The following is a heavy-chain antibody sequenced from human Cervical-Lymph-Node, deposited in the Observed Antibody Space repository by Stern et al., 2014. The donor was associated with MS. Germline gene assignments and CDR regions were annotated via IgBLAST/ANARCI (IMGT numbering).Heavy chain of an antibody. CDR2: INPSGGST. J-gene: IGHJ6*02. Sequence: VQLVESGAEVKKPGASGKVSCKASGYTFTNYYMHWVRQAPGQGLEWMGIINPSGGSTSYAQKFQGRVTMTREPSTSTVYMELSSLRSEDTAVYYCAREVAGHRLGMMDVWGQGTTVTVSS. V-gene: IGHV1-46*01. CDR3: AREVAGHRLGMMDV. CDR1: GYTFTNYY. D-gene: IGHD6-19*01.